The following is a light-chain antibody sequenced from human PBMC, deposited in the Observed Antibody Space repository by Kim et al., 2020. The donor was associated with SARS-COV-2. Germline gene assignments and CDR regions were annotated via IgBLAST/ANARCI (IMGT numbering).Light chain of an antibody. CDR1: SLRSYY. J-gene: IGLJ2*01. CDR3: NSRDSNDNVV. V-gene: IGLV3-19*01. Sequence: SSELTQDPAVSVALGQTVRITCQGDSLRSYYATWYKQKPGQAPILVIYGKNNRPSGIPERFSGSSSGNTASLTITGTQAGDEADYYCNSRDSNDNVVFGGGTQLTVL. CDR2: GKN.